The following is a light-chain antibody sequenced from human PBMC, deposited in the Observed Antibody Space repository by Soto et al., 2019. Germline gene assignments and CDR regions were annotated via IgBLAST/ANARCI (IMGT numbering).Light chain of an antibody. CDR3: QQFDNWPWT. CDR2: GAS. J-gene: IGKJ1*01. Sequence: ELVMPQSPATLSVSPGGRAPLSGRASQSISGTLAWYQQKPGQAPRLLIYGASRRATGFPARFSGSGSGTDFTLTISSLQSEDFAVYYCQQFDNWPWTFGQGTKVDIK. V-gene: IGKV3-15*01. CDR1: QSISGT.